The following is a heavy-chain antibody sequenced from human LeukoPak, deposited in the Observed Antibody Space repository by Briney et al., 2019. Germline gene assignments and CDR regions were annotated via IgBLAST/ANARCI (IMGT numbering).Heavy chain of an antibody. J-gene: IGHJ4*02. D-gene: IGHD2-15*01. CDR3: ARRLNGGSRGY. V-gene: IGHV3-21*01. CDR1: GFTFSIYS. CDR2: ISSSSSYI. Sequence: GGSLRLSCAASGFTFSIYSMNWVRQAAGQGLEWVSSISSSSSYIYYADSVNGRFTISRDNAKNSLYLQMNSLRAEDTAVYYCARRLNGGSRGYWGQGTLVTVSS.